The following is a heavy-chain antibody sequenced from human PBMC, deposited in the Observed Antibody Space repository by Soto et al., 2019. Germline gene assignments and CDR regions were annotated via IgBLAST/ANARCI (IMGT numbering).Heavy chain of an antibody. D-gene: IGHD5-12*01. CDR3: ARDVHSGYDFFDY. CDR2: IIPILGIA. V-gene: IGHV1-69*04. CDR1: GGTFSSYT. Sequence: ASVKVSCKASGGTFSSYTISWVRQAPGQGLEWMGRIIPILGIANYAQKFQGRVTITADKSTSTAYMELSSLRSEDTAVYYCARDVHSGYDFFDYWGQGTLVTV. J-gene: IGHJ4*02.